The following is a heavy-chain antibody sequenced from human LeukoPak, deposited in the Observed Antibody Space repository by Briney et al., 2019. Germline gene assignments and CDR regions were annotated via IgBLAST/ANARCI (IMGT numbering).Heavy chain of an antibody. Sequence: WIRQPPGKGLEWIGSIYYSGSTYYNPSLKSRVTISVDTSKNQFSLKLSSVTAADTAVYYCARQGMRGAFDIWGQGTMVTVSS. J-gene: IGHJ3*02. V-gene: IGHV4-39*01. D-gene: IGHD3-10*01. CDR3: ARQGMRGAFDI. CDR2: IYYSGST.